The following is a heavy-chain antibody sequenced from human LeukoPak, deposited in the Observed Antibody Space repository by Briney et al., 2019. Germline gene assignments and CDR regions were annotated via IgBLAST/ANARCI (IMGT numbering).Heavy chain of an antibody. V-gene: IGHV3-23*01. CDR3: AKDLAPAAY. D-gene: IGHD2-2*01. CDR2: ISGSGYNT. CDR1: GFTFSDYA. Sequence: GGSLRLSCAASGFTFSDYAMSWVRQAPGKGLEWVSVISGSGYNTYYADSVKGRFTISRDNSKKTLFLQMNSLRAEGTAVYYCAKDLAPAAYWGQGTLVTVSS. J-gene: IGHJ4*02.